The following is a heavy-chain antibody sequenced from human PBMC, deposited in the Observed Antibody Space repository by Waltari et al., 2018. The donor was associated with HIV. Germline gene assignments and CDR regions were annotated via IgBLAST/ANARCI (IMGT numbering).Heavy chain of an antibody. CDR2: IKQDGSEK. V-gene: IGHV3-7*01. Sequence: EVQLVESGGGLVQPGGSLRLSCTASGFSFSRSWMTWVRQAPGKGLECVAIIKQDGSEKFYEDSVKGRFTISRDNAKNSLFLQMSSLRAEDTAVYYCAKDWDLGLWGQGTLVTVSS. CDR1: GFSFSRSW. J-gene: IGHJ4*02. CDR3: AKDWDLGL. D-gene: IGHD3-16*01.